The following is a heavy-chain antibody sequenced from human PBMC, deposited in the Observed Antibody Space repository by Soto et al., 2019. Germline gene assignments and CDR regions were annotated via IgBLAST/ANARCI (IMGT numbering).Heavy chain of an antibody. V-gene: IGHV1-18*01. CDR3: ARAGQYYDSSGYAN. Sequence: QVKLVQSGTEVKKPGASVKVSCKASGYSFGTSGISWVRQAPGQGLEWMGWISGYNGNTNYDQKLQDRATMTTDTSTNTAYLELRSLRSDDTAVYYCARAGQYYDSSGYANWGQGTLVTVSS. J-gene: IGHJ4*02. CDR1: GYSFGTSG. CDR2: ISGYNGNT. D-gene: IGHD3-22*01.